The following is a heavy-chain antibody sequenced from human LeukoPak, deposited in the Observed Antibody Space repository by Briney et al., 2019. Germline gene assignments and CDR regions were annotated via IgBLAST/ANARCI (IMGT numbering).Heavy chain of an antibody. J-gene: IGHJ4*02. Sequence: GGSLRLSCAASGFTVSSNYMTWVRQAPGKGLEWVSVIYSNNTTFYADSVKGRFTISRDKSKNTLYLQMNNLRAEDTAVYYCAKGITVMMVAPGYWGQGTLVTVSS. V-gene: IGHV3-53*01. D-gene: IGHD3-22*01. CDR2: IYSNNTT. CDR3: AKGITVMMVAPGY. CDR1: GFTVSSNY.